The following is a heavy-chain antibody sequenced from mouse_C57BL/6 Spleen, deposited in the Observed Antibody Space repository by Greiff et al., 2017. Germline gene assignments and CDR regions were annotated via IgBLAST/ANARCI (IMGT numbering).Heavy chain of an antibody. CDR3: ARADYCGSSYAMDY. D-gene: IGHD1-1*01. CDR2: IYPSDSET. J-gene: IGHJ4*01. Sequence: QVQLQQPGAELVRPGSSVKLSCKASGYTFTSYWMDWVKQRPGQGLEWIGNIYPSDSETHYNQKFKDKATLTVDKSSSTAYMQLSSLTSEDSAVYYCARADYCGSSYAMDYWGQGTSVTVSS. CDR1: GYTFTSYW. V-gene: IGHV1-61*01.